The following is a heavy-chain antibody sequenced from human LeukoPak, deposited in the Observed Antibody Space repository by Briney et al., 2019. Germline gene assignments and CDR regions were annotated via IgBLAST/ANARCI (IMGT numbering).Heavy chain of an antibody. CDR1: GGSVTSSSYY. CDR3: ARDVLSGWDFDWFDP. D-gene: IGHD6-19*01. Sequence: SETLSLTCTVSGGSVTSSSYYWVWIRQPPGKGLEWIGSIYYSGSTYYNPSLKSRVTISVDMSKNQFSLKLSSVTAADTAVYYCARDVLSGWDFDWFDPWGQGTLVTVSS. J-gene: IGHJ5*02. V-gene: IGHV4-39*07. CDR2: IYYSGST.